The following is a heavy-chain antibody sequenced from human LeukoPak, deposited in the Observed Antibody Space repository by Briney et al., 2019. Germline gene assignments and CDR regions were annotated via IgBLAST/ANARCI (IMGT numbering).Heavy chain of an antibody. V-gene: IGHV3-11*04. D-gene: IGHD5-24*01. CDR3: TSANYGPAY. Sequence: GGSLRLSCEASGFTFSDYYMSWIRQVPGKGLEWLLYISSSGTAIYYADSVRGRFTISRDNTKNSLYLQMNSLRAEDTAVYYCTSANYGPAYWGQGTLVTVSS. CDR2: ISSSGTAI. CDR1: GFTFSDYY. J-gene: IGHJ4*02.